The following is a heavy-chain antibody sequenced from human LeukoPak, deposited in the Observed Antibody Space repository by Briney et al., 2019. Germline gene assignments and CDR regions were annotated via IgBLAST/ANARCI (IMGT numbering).Heavy chain of an antibody. Sequence: ASVKVSCKASGDTLTTYGINWVRQAPGQGLEWMGWIAAYNGDTNYAQNFQDRVTMTTDTSTSTAYMELRSLRSDDTAVYFCARDRRGTSGFYEDYHYGLDVWGQGTTVTVSS. V-gene: IGHV1-18*01. CDR2: IAAYNGDT. J-gene: IGHJ6*02. CDR1: GDTLTTYG. CDR3: ARDRRGTSGFYEDYHYGLDV. D-gene: IGHD3-10*01.